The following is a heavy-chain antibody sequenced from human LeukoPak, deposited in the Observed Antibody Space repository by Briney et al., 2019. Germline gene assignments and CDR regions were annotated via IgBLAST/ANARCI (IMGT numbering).Heavy chain of an antibody. Sequence: PGGSLRLSCAASGFTFSSYWMTWVRQAPGKGLEWVANINQDGSEKNYVDSVKGRFTISRDNAKNSLDLQMNSLRAEDTAVYYCARGSAWYDYWGQGTLVIVSS. CDR1: GFTFSSYW. V-gene: IGHV3-7*01. D-gene: IGHD6-19*01. J-gene: IGHJ4*02. CDR2: INQDGSEK. CDR3: ARGSAWYDY.